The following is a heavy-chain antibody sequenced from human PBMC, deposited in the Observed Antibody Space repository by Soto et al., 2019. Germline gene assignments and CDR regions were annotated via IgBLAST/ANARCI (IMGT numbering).Heavy chain of an antibody. D-gene: IGHD4-17*01. CDR1: GLSFRTGGSH. J-gene: IGHJ4*02. CDR2: IYDSGNT. CDR3: ARRYGGNFDY. Sequence: SATLSLNCSLSGLSFRTGGSHCRWPRYRPGKGLEWIGYIYDSGNTRYNPSLTSRVAVSLDTSKKQFFLMLTSVTAADTAVYYCARRYGGNFDYWGQGTLVTVSS. V-gene: IGHV4-31*03.